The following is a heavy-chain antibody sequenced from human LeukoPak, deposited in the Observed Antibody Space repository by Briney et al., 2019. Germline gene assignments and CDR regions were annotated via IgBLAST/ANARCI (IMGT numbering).Heavy chain of an antibody. D-gene: IGHD4-23*01. CDR3: ARGPNKSDGGNSGSACFDP. CDR2: MNPNSVNT. Sequence: ASVKVFCKASGYTFTTYDINWVRQATGQGLEWMGWMNPNSVNTGYGQRFQGRVTMTRKTTISTAYTELSSLRSEDTAVYYCARGPNKSDGGNSGSACFDPWGQGTLVTVSS. CDR1: GYTFTTYD. J-gene: IGHJ5*02. V-gene: IGHV1-8*01.